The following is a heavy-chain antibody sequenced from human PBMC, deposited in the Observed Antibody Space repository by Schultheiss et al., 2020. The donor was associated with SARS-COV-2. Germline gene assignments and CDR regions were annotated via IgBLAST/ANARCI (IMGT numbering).Heavy chain of an antibody. CDR2: INPNSGGT. J-gene: IGHJ5*02. CDR1: GYTFTGYY. D-gene: IGHD6-13*01. Sequence: ASVKVSCKASGYTFTGYYMHWVRQAPGQGLEWMGWINPNSGGTNYAQKLQGRVTMTTDTSTSTAYMELRSLRSDDTAVYYCVRDLAAAGTGWFDPWGQGSLVTVSS. V-gene: IGHV1-2*02. CDR3: VRDLAAAGTGWFDP.